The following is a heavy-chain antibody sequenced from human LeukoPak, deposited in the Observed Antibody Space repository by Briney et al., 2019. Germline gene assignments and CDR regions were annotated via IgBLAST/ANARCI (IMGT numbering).Heavy chain of an antibody. CDR1: GYSFVSYW. D-gene: IGHD2-21*02. V-gene: IGHV5-51*01. CDR3: AATTTVCGGDCYSGEWWFDP. Sequence: GESLKISFKGSGYSFVSYWNAWVRPMAGEGLGWMGIIYPGDSDVRYSPSVEGQATISAAMSINTAYLQWDSLKPSDTAIYYCAATTTVCGGDCYSGEWWFDPWGQGTLVTVSP. CDR2: IYPGDSDV. J-gene: IGHJ5*02.